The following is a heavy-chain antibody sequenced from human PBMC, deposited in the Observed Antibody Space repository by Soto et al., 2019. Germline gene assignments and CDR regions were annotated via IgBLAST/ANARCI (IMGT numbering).Heavy chain of an antibody. D-gene: IGHD2-21*02. CDR3: ASLYCGGDCYPPPPFDY. CDR1: GFTFSDYY. V-gene: IGHV3-11*01. J-gene: IGHJ4*02. CDR2: ISSSGSTI. Sequence: SGGSLRLSCAASGFTFSDYYMSWIRQAPGKGLEWVSYISSSGSTIYYADSVKGRFTISRDNAKNSLYLQMNSLRAEDTAVYYCASLYCGGDCYPPPPFDYWGQGTLVTVSS.